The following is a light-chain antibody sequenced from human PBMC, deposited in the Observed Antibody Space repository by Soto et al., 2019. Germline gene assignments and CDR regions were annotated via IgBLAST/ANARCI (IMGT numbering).Light chain of an antibody. CDR1: NIGSKS. CDR2: DDN. V-gene: IGLV3-21*02. Sequence: SYELTQPPSVSVAPGQTARITCGGNNIGSKSVHWYQQKPGQAPVLVVYDDNDRPSGIAERFSGSNSGSPATLTISRVEVGDEADYYCQVWDSDSDHPWVFGGGTKLTVL. CDR3: QVWDSDSDHPWV. J-gene: IGLJ3*02.